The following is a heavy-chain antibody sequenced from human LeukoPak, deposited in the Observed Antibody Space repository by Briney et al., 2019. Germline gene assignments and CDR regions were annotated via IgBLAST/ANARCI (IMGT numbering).Heavy chain of an antibody. CDR1: GAFISSGYY. D-gene: IGHD4/OR15-4a*01. CDR3: ARQTIGNIYTFDT. J-gene: IGHJ3*02. Sequence: SQTLSLTCTVSGAFISSGYYWSWLRQHPGKGLEWIGYIYYSGSTYYNPSLRSRVSISLDTSKTQFSLKLSSVTAADTAVYYCARQTIGNIYTFDTWGQGTMVAVSS. V-gene: IGHV4-31*03. CDR2: IYYSGST.